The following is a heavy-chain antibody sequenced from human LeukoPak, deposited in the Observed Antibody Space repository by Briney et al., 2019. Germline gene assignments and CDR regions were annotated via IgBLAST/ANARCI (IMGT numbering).Heavy chain of an antibody. J-gene: IGHJ4*02. D-gene: IGHD3-9*01. CDR3: TTSNSPYYDILTDPLFDY. V-gene: IGHV3-15*01. CDR1: RFTLSNAW. CDR2: TKSKTEGGTT. Sequence: GGCLRLSRAASRFTLSNAWMSWVRPAPERGGEWVGRTKSKTEGGTTDYAAPVKGRFTITRDDSKNTLYLQMNSLKTEDTAVYYCTTSNSPYYDILTDPLFDYWVRGTLVTVSS.